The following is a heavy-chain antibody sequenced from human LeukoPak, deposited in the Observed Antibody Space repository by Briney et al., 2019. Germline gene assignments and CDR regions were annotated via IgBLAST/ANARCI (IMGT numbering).Heavy chain of an antibody. CDR3: ARAGYCSGGSCYSFFDY. J-gene: IGHJ4*02. CDR2: TYYRSKWYN. CDR1: GDSVSSNSAA. V-gene: IGHV6-1*01. Sequence: SQTLSLTCAISGDSVSSNSAAWSWIRQSPSRGLEWLGRTYYRSKWYNDYAVSVKSRITSNPDTSKNQFSLQLHSVTPEDTAEYYCARAGYCSGGSCYSFFDYWGQGTLVTVSS. D-gene: IGHD2-15*01.